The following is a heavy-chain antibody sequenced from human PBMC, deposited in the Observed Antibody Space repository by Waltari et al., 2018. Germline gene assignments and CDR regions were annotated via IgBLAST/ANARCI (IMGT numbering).Heavy chain of an antibody. CDR1: GGSISSYY. CDR3: ARAGVRGAFDI. J-gene: IGHJ3*02. Sequence: QVQLQESGPGLVKPSENLALTCPVSGGSISSYYWSWIRQPPGKGLEWIGYIYYSGSTNYNPSLKSRVTISVDTSKNQFSLKLSSVTAADTAVYYCARAGVRGAFDIRGQGTMVTVSS. V-gene: IGHV4-59*01. CDR2: IYYSGST. D-gene: IGHD3-10*01.